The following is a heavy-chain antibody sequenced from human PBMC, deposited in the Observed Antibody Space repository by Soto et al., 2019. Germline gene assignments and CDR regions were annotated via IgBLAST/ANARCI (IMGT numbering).Heavy chain of an antibody. CDR1: GGSISSYY. D-gene: IGHD2-21*01. J-gene: IGHJ6*02. CDR3: ARDNSIYYYYGMDV. V-gene: IGHV4-59*01. Sequence: SETLSLTCTVSGGSISSYYWSWIRQPPGKGLEWIGYIYYSGSTNYNPSLKSRVTISVDTSKNQFSLKLSSVTAADTAVYYCARDNSIYYYYGMDVWGQGTTVTVSS. CDR2: IYYSGST.